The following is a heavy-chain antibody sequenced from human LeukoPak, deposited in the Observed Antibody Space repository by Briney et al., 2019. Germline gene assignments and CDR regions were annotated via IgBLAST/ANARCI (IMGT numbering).Heavy chain of an antibody. Sequence: GGSLRLSCAASGFTFSSYEMNWVRQAPGKGLEWVSYISSSGSTIYYADSVKGRFTISRDNSKNTLYLQMNSLRAEDTAVYYCARSYDFWSGYYGFDYWGQGTLVTVSS. J-gene: IGHJ4*02. V-gene: IGHV3-48*03. CDR3: ARSYDFWSGYYGFDY. D-gene: IGHD3-3*01. CDR2: ISSSGSTI. CDR1: GFTFSSYE.